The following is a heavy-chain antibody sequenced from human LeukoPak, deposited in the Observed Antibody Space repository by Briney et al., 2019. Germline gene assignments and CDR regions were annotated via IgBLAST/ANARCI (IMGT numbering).Heavy chain of an antibody. V-gene: IGHV4-38-2*02. CDR3: ARHRYGSGRLDAFDI. J-gene: IGHJ3*02. Sequence: KTSETLSLTCTVSGYSISSGYYWGWIRQPPGKGLEWIGSIFHSGNTYYNPSLKSRVTISIDTSKNQFSLKLSSVTAADTAVYYCARHRYGSGRLDAFDIWGQGTMVTVSS. CDR1: GYSISSGYY. CDR2: IFHSGNT. D-gene: IGHD3-10*01.